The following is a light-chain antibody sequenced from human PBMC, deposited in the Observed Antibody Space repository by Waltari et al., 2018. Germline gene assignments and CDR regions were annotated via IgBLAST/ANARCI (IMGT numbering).Light chain of an antibody. CDR2: EVS. J-gene: IGLJ3*02. CDR3: SSYAGITNWV. V-gene: IGLV2-8*01. Sequence: QSALTQPPSASGSPGQSVTISCTGTSSDVGGYNYVSWYQQSPGKAPELIIYEVSRRPPGVPDRFSGSKSGNTASLTVSGLQAEDEADYYCSSYAGITNWVFGGGTKLTVL. CDR1: SSDVGGYNY.